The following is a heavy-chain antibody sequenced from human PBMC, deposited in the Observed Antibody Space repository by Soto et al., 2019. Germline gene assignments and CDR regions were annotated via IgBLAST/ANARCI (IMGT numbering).Heavy chain of an antibody. CDR3: ATTSGWYLGWFDP. V-gene: IGHV4-39*01. J-gene: IGHJ5*02. Sequence: KPSETLSLTCTVSGGSISSSSYYWGWIRQPPGKGLEWIGSIYYSGTAYYNPSLKSRVTMSVDTSKNQFSLKLTSVTAADTAVYYCATTSGWYLGWFDPWGQGTLVTVSS. CDR1: GGSISSSSYY. D-gene: IGHD6-19*01. CDR2: IYYSGTA.